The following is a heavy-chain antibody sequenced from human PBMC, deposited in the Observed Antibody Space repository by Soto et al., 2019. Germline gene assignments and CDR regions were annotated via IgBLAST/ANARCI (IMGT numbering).Heavy chain of an antibody. Sequence: PGGSLRLSCAASGFTFSSYAMSWVRQAPGKGLEWVSAISGSGGSTYYADSVKGRFTISRDNSKNTLYLQMNSLRAEDTAVYYCAHSLRFLEWLPFFDYWGQGTLINVSS. CDR2: ISGSGGST. V-gene: IGHV3-23*01. J-gene: IGHJ4*02. CDR1: GFTFSSYA. D-gene: IGHD3-3*01. CDR3: AHSLRFLEWLPFFDY.